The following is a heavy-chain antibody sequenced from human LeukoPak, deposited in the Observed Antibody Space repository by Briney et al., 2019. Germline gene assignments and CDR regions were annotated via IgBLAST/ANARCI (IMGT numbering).Heavy chain of an antibody. CDR3: ARASYDFWSGYYYYGMDV. D-gene: IGHD3-3*01. CDR1: GYTFTSYG. Sequence: ASVKVSCKASGYTFTSYGISWVRQAPGQGLEWMGWISAYNGNTNYAQKLQGRVTMTTDTPTSTAYMELRSLRSDDTAVYYCARASYDFWSGYYYYGMDVWGQGTTVTVSS. J-gene: IGHJ6*02. V-gene: IGHV1-18*01. CDR2: ISAYNGNT.